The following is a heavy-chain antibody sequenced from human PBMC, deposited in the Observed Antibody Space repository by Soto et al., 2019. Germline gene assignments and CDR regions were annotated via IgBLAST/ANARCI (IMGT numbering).Heavy chain of an antibody. V-gene: IGHV1-18*01. J-gene: IGHJ4*02. CDR1: GYTFTSYG. D-gene: IGHD6-19*01. Sequence: QVQLVQSGAEVKKPGASVKVSCKASGYTFTSYGISWVRQAPGQGLEWMGWISAYNGNTNYAQKPQGRVTMTTDTSTSTAYLELRSLRSDDTAVYYCARVSGYSSGWYFGVRGSFDYWGQGTLVTVSS. CDR2: ISAYNGNT. CDR3: ARVSGYSSGWYFGVRGSFDY.